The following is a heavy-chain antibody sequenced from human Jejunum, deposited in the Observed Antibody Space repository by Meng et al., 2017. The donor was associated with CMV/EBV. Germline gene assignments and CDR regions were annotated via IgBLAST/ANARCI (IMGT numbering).Heavy chain of an antibody. CDR3: ARDMHREVVIQDY. D-gene: IGHD3-10*01. V-gene: IGHV4-4*07. CDR2: IYSNGAT. CDR1: GGSISDYY. J-gene: IGHJ4*02. Sequence: QVQRQESGQGLVKPSETLSLTCTVSGGSISDYYWSWIRQPAGKGLEWIGRIYSNGATNYNPSLKSRVTMSVDTSKNQFSLKLSSVTAADTAVYFCARDMHREVVIQDYWGQGTLVTVSS.